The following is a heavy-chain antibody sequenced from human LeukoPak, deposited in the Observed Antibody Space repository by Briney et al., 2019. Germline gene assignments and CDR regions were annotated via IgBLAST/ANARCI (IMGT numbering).Heavy chain of an antibody. J-gene: IGHJ6*03. CDR3: GGNYFHSASYPYYYYFMDV. V-gene: IGHV3-11*01. CDR1: GFTLSDHY. CDR2: ISPTGGTI. Sequence: LRLSFAASGFTLSDHYMTWIRQPPGKGLEWISYISPTGGTIYYADSVKGRFTISRDNAKQSLYLQMNSLRVEDTAVYYCGGNYFHSASYPYYYYFMDVWGKGTTVTVSS. D-gene: IGHD3-22*01.